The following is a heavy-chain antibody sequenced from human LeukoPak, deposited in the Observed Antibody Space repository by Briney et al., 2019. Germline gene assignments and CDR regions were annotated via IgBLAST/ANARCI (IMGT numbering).Heavy chain of an antibody. V-gene: IGHV3-53*01. D-gene: IGHD6-13*01. J-gene: IGHJ2*01. Sequence: GGSLRLSCAASGFMVNSKYMTWVRQAPGKGLEWVSVIYNGCYTNYAGAVKVRFTISRDFSQNALYLQMNRLRVEDTAVYFCARGGSTWDWYFDLWGRGTLVTVSS. CDR1: GFMVNSKY. CDR3: ARGGSTWDWYFDL. CDR2: IYNGCYT.